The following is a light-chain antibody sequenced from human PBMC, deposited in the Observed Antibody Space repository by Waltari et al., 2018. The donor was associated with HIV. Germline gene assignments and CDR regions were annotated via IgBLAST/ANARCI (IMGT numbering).Light chain of an antibody. V-gene: IGLV2-14*03. Sequence: QSALTQPPSVSGSPGQSITISCTGSNSDIGTYNYVSWYQHNPGKAPKLIIYDVSYRPTGISNRFSGSKSGNTASLTVSGLQADDEADYHCSSYTRTRFWVFGGGTKLTVL. CDR2: DVS. CDR1: NSDIGTYNY. CDR3: SSYTRTRFWV. J-gene: IGLJ3*02.